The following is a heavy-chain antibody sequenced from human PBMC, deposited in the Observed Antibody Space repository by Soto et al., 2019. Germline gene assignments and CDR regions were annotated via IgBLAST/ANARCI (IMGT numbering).Heavy chain of an antibody. CDR3: ARDGSTSWYSYDYHGMDV. J-gene: IGHJ6*02. V-gene: IGHV3-7*05. CDR2: INLDGSEK. CDR1: GFTFRTYW. D-gene: IGHD5-18*01. Sequence: EVQLVDSGGGLVQPGGSLRLSCAASGFTFRTYWLSWVRQFPEKGLEWVANINLDGSEKNYVDSVKSRFTISRDNARNSLYLQMSSLRAEDTALYYCARDGSTSWYSYDYHGMDVWGQGTTVTVSS.